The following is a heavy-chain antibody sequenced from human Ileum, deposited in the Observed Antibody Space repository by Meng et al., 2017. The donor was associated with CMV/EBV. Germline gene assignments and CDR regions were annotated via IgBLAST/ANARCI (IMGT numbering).Heavy chain of an antibody. V-gene: IGHV3-7*01. CDR2: IKQDGSEK. D-gene: IGHD2-2*01. J-gene: IGHJ4*02. CDR1: GFTFSSYW. CDR3: ARDPPYCSSTSCSSFGY. Sequence: GESLKISCAASGFTFSSYWMSWVRQAPGKGLEWVANIKQDGSEKYYVDSVKGRFTISRDNAKNSLYLQMNSLRAEDTAVYYCARDPPYCSSTSCSSFGYWGQGTLVTVSS.